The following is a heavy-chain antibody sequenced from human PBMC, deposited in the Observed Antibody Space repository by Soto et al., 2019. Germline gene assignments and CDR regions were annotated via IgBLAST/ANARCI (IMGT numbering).Heavy chain of an antibody. CDR1: GYTFTGYY. D-gene: IGHD3-22*01. CDR2: INPNSGGT. CDR3: ARDSSPRETYYYDSSGYLPLYYFDY. Sequence: ASVKVSCKASGYTFTGYYMHWVRQAPGQGLEWMGWINPNSGGTNYAQKFQGWVTMTRDTSISTAYMELSRLRSDDTAVYYCARDSSPRETYYYDSSGYLPLYYFDYWGQGTLVPVSS. J-gene: IGHJ4*02. V-gene: IGHV1-2*04.